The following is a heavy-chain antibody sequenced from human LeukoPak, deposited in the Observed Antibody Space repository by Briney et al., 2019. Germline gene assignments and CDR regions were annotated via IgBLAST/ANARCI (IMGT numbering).Heavy chain of an antibody. Sequence: PGGSLRLSCAASGFTFSDYWMSWVRQTPEKGLEWVANIKQDGYEKYYVDSVKGRFTISGDNAKNSLYLQMNSLRADDTAVYYCARDKIVGPTTLDYWGQGTLVTVSS. D-gene: IGHD1-26*01. J-gene: IGHJ4*02. CDR2: IKQDGYEK. V-gene: IGHV3-7*01. CDR1: GFTFSDYW. CDR3: ARDKIVGPTTLDY.